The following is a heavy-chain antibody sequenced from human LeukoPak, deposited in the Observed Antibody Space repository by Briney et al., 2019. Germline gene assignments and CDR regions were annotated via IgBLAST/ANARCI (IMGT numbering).Heavy chain of an antibody. CDR1: GFTFSTFR. J-gene: IGHJ4*02. V-gene: IGHV3-48*04. Sequence: GGSLSLSCAASGFTFSTFRMNWVRQAPGKGLEWISHISSSSSIYYADSVKGRFAISRDNAKNSLYLQMNSLRAEDTAVYYCMSIDYPYWGQGTLVTVSS. CDR2: ISSSSSI. D-gene: IGHD4-11*01. CDR3: MSIDYPY.